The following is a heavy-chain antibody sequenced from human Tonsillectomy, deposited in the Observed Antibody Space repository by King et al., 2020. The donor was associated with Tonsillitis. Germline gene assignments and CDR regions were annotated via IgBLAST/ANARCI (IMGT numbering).Heavy chain of an antibody. CDR3: ARDSPAADYYYFYMDV. J-gene: IGHJ6*03. D-gene: IGHD2-2*01. CDR2: IYYSGST. Sequence: VQLQESGPGLVKPSQTLSLTCTVSGGSIRSGDYYWSWIRHPPGKGLEGIWYIYYSGSTYYNPSLKSRISISIDTSTNQFSLQLSSVTAADTAVYYCARDSPAADYYYFYMDVWGKGTTVTVSS. CDR1: GGSIRSGDYY. V-gene: IGHV4-30-4*01.